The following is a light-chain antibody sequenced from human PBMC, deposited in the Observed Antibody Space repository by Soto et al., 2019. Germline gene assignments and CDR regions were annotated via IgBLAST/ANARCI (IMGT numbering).Light chain of an antibody. CDR1: TSNIGTYT. J-gene: IGLJ3*02. V-gene: IGLV1-44*01. CDR2: NSF. Sequence: QSVMTQPPSASGTPGQRVTISCSGRTSNIGTYTVNWYQHFPGAAPKLLIYNSFQRPSGVPDRFSGSKSGTSASLAGSGLQCEDEADYYWAKCDDSLGGPGFGGGTKVTVL. CDR3: AKCDDSLGGPG.